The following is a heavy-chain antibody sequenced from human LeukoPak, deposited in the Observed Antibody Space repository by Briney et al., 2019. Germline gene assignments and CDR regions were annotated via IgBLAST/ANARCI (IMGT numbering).Heavy chain of an antibody. V-gene: IGHV3-7*05. Sequence: GGSLRLSCVASGFTFSSCWMTWVRQAPGKGLEWVANINQDGSEKNYVDSVRGRFTISRDNAKNSLFLQMNSLRAEDTAVYYCASAPGYHYYGLDVWGQGTTVTVSS. CDR2: INQDGSEK. CDR3: ASAPGYHYYGLDV. J-gene: IGHJ6*02. CDR1: GFTFSSCW.